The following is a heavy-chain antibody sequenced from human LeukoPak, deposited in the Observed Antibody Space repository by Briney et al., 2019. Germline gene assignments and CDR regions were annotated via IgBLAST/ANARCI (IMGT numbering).Heavy chain of an antibody. V-gene: IGHV4-39*01. CDR3: ARHVRQQLPPKAFDY. CDR1: GGSISSGIYY. Sequence: SETLSLTCTVSGGSISSGIYYWGWIRQPPGKGLEWIGSIYYSGNAYYNPSLKSRVAISVDTSKNQLSLKLNSVTAADTAVYYCARHVRQQLPPKAFDYWGQGTLVTVSS. J-gene: IGHJ4*02. CDR2: IYYSGNA. D-gene: IGHD6-13*01.